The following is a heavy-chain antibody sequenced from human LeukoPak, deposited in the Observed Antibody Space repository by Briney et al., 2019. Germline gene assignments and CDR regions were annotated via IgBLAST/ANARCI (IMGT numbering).Heavy chain of an antibody. CDR3: ARVSSFGDRGWFDP. Sequence: WASVKVSCKASGGTFSTYSITWVRQAPGQGLEWMGGIIPIFDTANYAQKFQGRVTITADESTSTAYMELSSLRSEDTAVYYCARVSSFGDRGWFDPWGQGTLVTVSS. J-gene: IGHJ5*02. CDR1: GGTFSTYS. V-gene: IGHV1-69*13. CDR2: IIPIFDTA. D-gene: IGHD3-3*01.